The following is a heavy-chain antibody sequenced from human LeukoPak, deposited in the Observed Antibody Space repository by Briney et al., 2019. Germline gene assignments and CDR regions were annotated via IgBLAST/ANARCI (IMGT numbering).Heavy chain of an antibody. Sequence: SETLSLTCTVSGGSISSYYWSWIRQPPGKGLEWIGYIHYSGSTVYNPSLKSRVTISVDTSKNQFSLRLSPVAVADTAVYYCAREGRDFWSGSRGWFDPWGQGTLVTVSS. CDR1: GGSISSYY. V-gene: IGHV4-59*12. D-gene: IGHD3-3*01. CDR2: IHYSGST. J-gene: IGHJ5*02. CDR3: AREGRDFWSGSRGWFDP.